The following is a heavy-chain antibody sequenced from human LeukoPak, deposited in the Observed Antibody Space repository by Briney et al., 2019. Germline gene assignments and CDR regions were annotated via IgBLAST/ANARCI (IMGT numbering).Heavy chain of an antibody. CDR2: INPNSCGT. J-gene: IGHJ5*01. D-gene: IGHD6-19*01. Sequence: GASVTVSCKASGYTFTGYYMHWVRQAPGQELEWMGWINPNSCGTNYAQKFQGRVTMTRDTSISTAYMELSRLRSDDTAVYYCAKESSYSSGWYDFWGQGTLVTVSS. CDR3: AKESSYSSGWYDF. CDR1: GYTFTGYY. V-gene: IGHV1-2*02.